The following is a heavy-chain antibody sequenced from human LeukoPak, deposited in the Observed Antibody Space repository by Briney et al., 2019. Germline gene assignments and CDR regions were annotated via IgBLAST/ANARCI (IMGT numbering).Heavy chain of an antibody. Sequence: GGSLRLSCTASGFTFSSYWMSWVRQAPGKGLEWVSSISSSSDYIYYADSVKGRFTISRDNAKNSLYLQMNSLRAEDTAVYYCARLIPKNYYDSSGYNDYWGQGTLVTVSS. V-gene: IGHV3-21*01. CDR2: ISSSSDYI. CDR1: GFTFSSYW. D-gene: IGHD3-22*01. CDR3: ARLIPKNYYDSSGYNDY. J-gene: IGHJ4*02.